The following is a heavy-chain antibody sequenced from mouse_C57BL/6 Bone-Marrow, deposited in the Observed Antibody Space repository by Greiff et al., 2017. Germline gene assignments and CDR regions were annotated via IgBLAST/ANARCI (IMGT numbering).Heavy chain of an antibody. CDR1: GYSFTSYY. CDR3: ARLYYYAMDY. Sequence: QVQLQQSGPELVKPGASVKISCKASGYSFTSYYIHWVKQRPGQGLEWIGWIYPGSGNTKYNEKFKGKATLTADTSSSTAYMQLSSLTSEDSAVYYCARLYYYAMDYWGQGTSVTVSS. J-gene: IGHJ4*01. V-gene: IGHV1-66*01. CDR2: IYPGSGNT.